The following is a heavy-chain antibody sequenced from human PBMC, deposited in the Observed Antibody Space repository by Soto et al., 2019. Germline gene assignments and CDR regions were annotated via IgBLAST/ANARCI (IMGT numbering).Heavy chain of an antibody. D-gene: IGHD3-10*01. Sequence: QVQLVQSGAEVKKPGASVKVSCKASGYTFTSYGISWVRQAPGQGLEWMGWISAYNGNTNYAQKLQGRVNMTTDTSTSTGYMELRSRRSDDTAVYYCSRDQGLYGSGSYYYYYGMDVWGQGTTVTVSS. CDR1: GYTFTSYG. CDR2: ISAYNGNT. J-gene: IGHJ6*02. CDR3: SRDQGLYGSGSYYYYYGMDV. V-gene: IGHV1-18*01.